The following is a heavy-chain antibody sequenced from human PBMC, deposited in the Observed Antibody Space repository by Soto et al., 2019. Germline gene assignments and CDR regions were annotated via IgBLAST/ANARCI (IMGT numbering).Heavy chain of an antibody. CDR1: GFTFSSYD. CDR2: ISTAGDT. V-gene: IGHV3-13*01. Sequence: GGSPRLSCAASGFTFSSYDMHWVRQATGKGLEWVSTISTAGDTYYPGSVKGRFTISRENAKNSLYLQMNSLRAGDTAVYYCARDRSGGGYYFDYWGQGTLVTVSS. CDR3: ARDRSGGGYYFDY. D-gene: IGHD6-19*01. J-gene: IGHJ4*02.